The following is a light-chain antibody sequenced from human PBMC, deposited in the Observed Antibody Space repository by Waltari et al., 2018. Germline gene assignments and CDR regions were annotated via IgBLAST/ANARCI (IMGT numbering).Light chain of an antibody. CDR2: DVD. J-gene: IGLJ1*01. CDR3: CSYAGRGTFV. CDR1: SSDVGDYNF. V-gene: IGLV2-23*02. Sequence: QSALSQPASVSGSPGQSVTVSCTGSSSDVGDYNFVSWYRQHPGKAPELMIHDVDKSPSGVSNRFSGSKSGNTASLTISGLQAEDQADYYCCSYAGRGTFVFGTGTQVTVL.